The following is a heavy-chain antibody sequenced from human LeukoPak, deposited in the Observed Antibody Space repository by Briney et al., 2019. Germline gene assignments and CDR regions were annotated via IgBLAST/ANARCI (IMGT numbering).Heavy chain of an antibody. CDR2: INKDGSVI. CDR3: VKVRGRARVGYFDY. D-gene: IGHD1-26*01. J-gene: IGHJ4*02. V-gene: IGHV3-74*01. CDR1: GFTFSSSW. Sequence: TGGSLRLSCAASGFTFSSSWIHWVRQAPGKGLVWVSRINKDGSVIDYAESVKGRFSISRDNAKNTLCLQMNSLRVEDTAIYYCVKVRGRARVGYFDYWGQGALVTVSS.